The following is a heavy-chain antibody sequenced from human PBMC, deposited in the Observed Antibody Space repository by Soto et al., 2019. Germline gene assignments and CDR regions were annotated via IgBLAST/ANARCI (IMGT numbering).Heavy chain of an antibody. CDR3: ARDRGYSYGPLNYGMGV. J-gene: IGHJ6*02. Sequence: EVPLVESGGGLIQPGGSLRLSCAASGFTVSSNSMSWVRQAPGKGLEWVSVIYSGGSTYYADSVKGRFTISRDNSKHTLYLQMNSLRAEGTAVYYCARDRGYSYGPLNYGMGVWGQGTTVTVSS. D-gene: IGHD5-18*01. CDR2: IYSGGST. CDR1: GFTVSSNS. V-gene: IGHV3-53*01.